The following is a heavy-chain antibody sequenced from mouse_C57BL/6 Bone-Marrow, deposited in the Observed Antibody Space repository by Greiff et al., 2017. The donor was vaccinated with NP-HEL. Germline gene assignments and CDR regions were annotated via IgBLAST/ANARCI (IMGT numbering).Heavy chain of an antibody. J-gene: IGHJ3*01. V-gene: IGHV6-3*01. CDR3: TVGFAWFAY. CDR2: IRLKSDNYAT. Sequence: EVQLQQSGGGLVQPGGSMKLSCVASGFTFSNYWMNWVRQSPEKGLEWVAQIRLKSDNYATHYAESVKGRFTISRDDSKSSVYLQMNNLRAEDTGIYYCTVGFAWFAYWGQGTLVTVSA. CDR1: GFTFSNYW. D-gene: IGHD3-3*01.